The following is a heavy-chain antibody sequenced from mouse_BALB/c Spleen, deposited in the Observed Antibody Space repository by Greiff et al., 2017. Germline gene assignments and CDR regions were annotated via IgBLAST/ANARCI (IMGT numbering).Heavy chain of an antibody. CDR1: GYTFTSYY. J-gene: IGHJ4*01. D-gene: IGHD1-2*01. V-gene: IGHV1S81*02. Sequence: QVQLQQSGAELVIPGASVKLSCKASGYTFTSYYMYWVKQRPGQGLEWIGEFNPSNGGTNFNEKFKSKATLTVDKSSSTAYMQLSSLTSEDSAVYYGTRGGLLRLRDYAMEYWGKGTGVTVAA. CDR2: FNPSNGGT. CDR3: TRGGLLRLRDYAMEY.